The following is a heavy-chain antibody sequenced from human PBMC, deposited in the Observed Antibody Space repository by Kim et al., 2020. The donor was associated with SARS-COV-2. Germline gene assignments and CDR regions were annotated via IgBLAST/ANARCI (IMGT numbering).Heavy chain of an antibody. CDR2: IYYSGST. CDR1: GGSVSSYY. V-gene: IGHV4-59*02. Sequence: SETLSLTCTVSGGSVSSYYWSWIRQPPGKGLEWIGYIYYSGSTNYNPSLKSRVTISVDTSKNQFSLKLSSVTAADTAVYYCARGIVVVPAATNWFDPWGQGTLVTVSS. D-gene: IGHD2-2*01. CDR3: ARGIVVVPAATNWFDP. J-gene: IGHJ5*02.